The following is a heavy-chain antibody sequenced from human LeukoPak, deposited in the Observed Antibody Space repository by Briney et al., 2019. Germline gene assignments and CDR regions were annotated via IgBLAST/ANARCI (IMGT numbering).Heavy chain of an antibody. J-gene: IGHJ6*02. CDR1: GYSFSTYW. CDR2: IDPSDSYI. CDR3: ARRPPPFHYYYGMDV. D-gene: IGHD3-3*02. Sequence: GESLQISCQGSGYSFSTYWINWVRQMPGKGLEWMGSIDPSDSYIKYSPSFQGHVTLSADKSINTAYLQWSSLRASDTAMYYCARRPPPFHYYYGMDVWGQGTTVTVSS. V-gene: IGHV5-10-1*01.